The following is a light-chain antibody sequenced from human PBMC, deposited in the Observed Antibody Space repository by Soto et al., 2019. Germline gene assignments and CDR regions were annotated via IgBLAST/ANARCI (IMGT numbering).Light chain of an antibody. CDR1: QSVSSF. J-gene: IGKJ4*01. CDR2: GAS. CDR3: QQRSDWLA. Sequence: EIVLTQSPATLSLSPGERATLSCTTSQSVSSFLAWYQQKPGQAPRLLIYGASNRATGIPARFSGSGSGTDFTLTIGSLEPEDFAIYYCQQRSDWLAFGGGTKVEIK. V-gene: IGKV3-11*01.